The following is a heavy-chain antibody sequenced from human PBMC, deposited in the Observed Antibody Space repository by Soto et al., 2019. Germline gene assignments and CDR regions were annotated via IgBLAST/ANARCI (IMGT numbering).Heavy chain of an antibody. J-gene: IGHJ6*02. CDR2: ISSDGSHQ. CDR3: ARPYFRSTRCYLYYYVMDV. Sequence: QVQVVESGGGVVQPGTSLRLSCAASGFTFSVSAIHWVRQAPGKGLEWVAVISSDGSHQYYADSVRGRFTISRDNPKNTLYLQMNSLRAEDTAVYYCARPYFRSTRCYLYYYVMDVWGPGTTVTVSS. V-gene: IGHV3-30-3*01. D-gene: IGHD2-2*01. CDR1: GFTFSVSA.